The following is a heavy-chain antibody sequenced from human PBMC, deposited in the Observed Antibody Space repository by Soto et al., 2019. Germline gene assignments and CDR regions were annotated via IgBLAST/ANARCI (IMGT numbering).Heavy chain of an antibody. J-gene: IGHJ5*02. CDR2: IYYSGST. V-gene: IGHV4-39*01. Sequence: QLQLQESGPGLVKPSETLSLTCTVSGGSISSSSYYWGWIRQPPGKGLEWIGSIYYSGSTYYNPSLKSRVTISVDTSKNQFSLKLSSVTAADTAVYYCARSTVTTYWFDPWGQGTLVTVYS. CDR3: ARSTVTTYWFDP. CDR1: GGSISSSSYY. D-gene: IGHD4-17*01.